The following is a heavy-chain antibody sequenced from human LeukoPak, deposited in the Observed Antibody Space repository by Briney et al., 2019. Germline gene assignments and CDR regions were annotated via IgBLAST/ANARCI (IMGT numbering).Heavy chain of an antibody. CDR2: IHYSGIT. CDR1: GGSISSYH. CDR3: ARRGYSYGFDY. Sequence: SETLSLTCTVSGGSISSYHWSWIRQPPGKGLEWIGYIHYSGITNYNPSLKSRVTISVDTSRTQFFLKLNSVTAADTAVYYCARRGYSYGFDYWGQGTLVTVSS. D-gene: IGHD5-18*01. V-gene: IGHV4-59*08. J-gene: IGHJ4*02.